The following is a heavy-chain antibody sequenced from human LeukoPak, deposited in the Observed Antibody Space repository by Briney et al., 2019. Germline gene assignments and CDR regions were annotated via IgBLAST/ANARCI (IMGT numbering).Heavy chain of an antibody. CDR3: ASVYYYDSSGYYGDYYYYGMDV. CDR2: ISYDGSNK. CDR1: GFTFSSYA. Sequence: PGRSLRLSCAASGFTFSSYAMHWVRQAPGKGLEWVAVISYDGSNKYYADSVKGRFTISRDNSKNTLYLQMNSLRAEDKAVYYCASVYYYDSSGYYGDYYYYGMDVWGQGTTVTVSS. J-gene: IGHJ6*02. D-gene: IGHD3-22*01. V-gene: IGHV3-30-3*01.